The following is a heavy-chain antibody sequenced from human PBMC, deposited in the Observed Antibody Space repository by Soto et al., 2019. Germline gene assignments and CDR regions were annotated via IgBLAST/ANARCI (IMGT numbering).Heavy chain of an antibody. CDR3: AKKGLGSLATYCSTGDCYYDFDI. Sequence: EVQLLESGGGLVQPGGSLRLSCAASGFTFGNYAMIWVRQAPGKVLEWVSTISGGGDGTYYADSVRGRFTISRENSRNTVYMQMNSLRAEDTAVYYCAKKGLGSLATYCSTGDCYYDFDIWGQGTMVTVSS. J-gene: IGHJ3*02. CDR2: ISGGGDGT. V-gene: IGHV3-23*01. CDR1: GFTFGNYA. D-gene: IGHD2-15*01.